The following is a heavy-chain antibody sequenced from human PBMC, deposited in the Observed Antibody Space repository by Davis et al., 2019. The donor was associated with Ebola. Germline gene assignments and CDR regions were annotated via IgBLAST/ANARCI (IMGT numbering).Heavy chain of an antibody. CDR1: GYTFTGYY. V-gene: IGHV1-2*05. Sequence: ASVKVSCKASGYTFTGYYMHWVRQAPGQGLEWMGRINPNSGGTNYAQKFQGRVTMTRDTSISTAYMELSRLRSDDTVVYYCARGPYDSSGWYYFDYWGQGTLVTVSS. CDR3: ARGPYDSSGWYYFDY. J-gene: IGHJ4*02. D-gene: IGHD6-19*01. CDR2: INPNSGGT.